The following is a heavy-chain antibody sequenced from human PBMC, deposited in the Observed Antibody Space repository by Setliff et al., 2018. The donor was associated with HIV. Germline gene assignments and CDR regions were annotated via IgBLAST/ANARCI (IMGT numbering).Heavy chain of an antibody. D-gene: IGHD5-18*01. J-gene: IGHJ4*02. V-gene: IGHV4-4*07. CDR3: ARDQKGYSYGYFDS. Sequence: SETLSLTCTVSGGAMNKNYWGWIRQPAGKGLEWIGRMHTSGNTNYNPSLKSRVTMSVDTSKNQFSLRLSSVTAADTAVYYCARDQKGYSYGYFDSWGQGTLVTVSS. CDR1: GGAMNKNY. CDR2: MHTSGNT.